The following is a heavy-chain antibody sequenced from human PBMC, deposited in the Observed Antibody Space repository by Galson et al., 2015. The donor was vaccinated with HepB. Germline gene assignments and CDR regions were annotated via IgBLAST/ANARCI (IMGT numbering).Heavy chain of an antibody. Sequence: SLRLSCAASGFTFTSYWITWVRQTPGKGLEWVANINQDGSEEYYVDSVKGRFTISRDNAKNSLYLQMNSLRVEDTAVYYCAREGGAGSSFDYWGQGTLVTVSS. CDR3: AREGGAGSSFDY. V-gene: IGHV3-7*01. D-gene: IGHD6-13*01. J-gene: IGHJ4*02. CDR1: GFTFTSYW. CDR2: INQDGSEE.